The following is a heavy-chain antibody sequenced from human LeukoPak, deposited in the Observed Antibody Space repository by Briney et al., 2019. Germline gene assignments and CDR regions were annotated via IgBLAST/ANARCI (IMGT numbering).Heavy chain of an antibody. CDR1: GYTFTGYY. CDR2: TNPYTGGT. D-gene: IGHD2-15*01. Sequence: ASVKVSCKASGYTFTGYYMHYIRQAPGQGLEWMGWTNPYTGGTNYAQKFQGRVTMTRDTSISTAYMDLSRLRSDDTAVYYCARPYCSGGSCHDYFDYWGQGTLVSVSS. CDR3: ARPYCSGGSCHDYFDY. V-gene: IGHV1-2*02. J-gene: IGHJ4*02.